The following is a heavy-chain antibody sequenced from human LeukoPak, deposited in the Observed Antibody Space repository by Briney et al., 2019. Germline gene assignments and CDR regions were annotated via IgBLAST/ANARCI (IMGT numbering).Heavy chain of an antibody. CDR3: ARGVNWAYYFDY. V-gene: IGHV4-31*03. D-gene: IGHD7-27*01. CDR1: GGSISSGDYY. CDR2: IYYSGST. J-gene: IGHJ4*02. Sequence: SETLSLTCTVSGGSISSGDYYWSWIRQHPGKGLEWIGYIYYSGSTYYNPSLKSRVTISVDTSKNQFSLKLSSVTAADTAVYYCARGVNWAYYFDYWGQGTLVTVSS.